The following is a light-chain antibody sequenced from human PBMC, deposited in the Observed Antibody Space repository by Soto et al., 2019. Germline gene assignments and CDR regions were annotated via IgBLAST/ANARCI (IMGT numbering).Light chain of an antibody. CDR3: QQYNAWPSRT. J-gene: IGKJ2*02. V-gene: IGKV3-15*01. CDR1: QSVSTN. CDR2: GAS. Sequence: IVLTQSPAALSVSPGERATLSCRASQSVSTNLAWYQQKPGPPPRLLIHGASTRATGVPARFSGSGSGTEFTLTISSMQSEDVAVYYCQQYNAWPSRTFGQRTKVEIK.